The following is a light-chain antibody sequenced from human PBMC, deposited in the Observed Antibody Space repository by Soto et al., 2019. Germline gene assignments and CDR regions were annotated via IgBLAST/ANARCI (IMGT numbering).Light chain of an antibody. V-gene: IGKV3-20*01. CDR1: QSVSSSY. CDR3: QRYGSSPLIT. Sequence: EIVMTQSPATLSLSPGERATLSFMAIQSVSSSYLAWYQQKPGQAPRLLIYGTSSRATGIPDRFSGSGSGTDFTLTISRLEPEDFAVYFCQRYGSSPLITFGQGTRLEIK. CDR2: GTS. J-gene: IGKJ5*01.